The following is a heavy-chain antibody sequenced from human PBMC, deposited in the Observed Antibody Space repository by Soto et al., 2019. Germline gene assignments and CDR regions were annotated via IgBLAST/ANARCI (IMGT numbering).Heavy chain of an antibody. CDR1: GFTFSSYA. J-gene: IGHJ4*02. D-gene: IGHD6-13*01. CDR3: AKDTYSSSWYF. CDR2: ISGSGGST. Sequence: GALRLSCAASGFTFSSYAMSWVRQAPRKGLEWVSAISGSGGSTYYADSVKGRFTISRDNSKNTLYLQMNSLRVEDTALYYCAKDTYSSSWYFWGQGTLVTVSS. V-gene: IGHV3-23*01.